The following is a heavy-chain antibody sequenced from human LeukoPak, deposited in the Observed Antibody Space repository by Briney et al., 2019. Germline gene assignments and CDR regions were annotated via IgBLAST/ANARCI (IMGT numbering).Heavy chain of an antibody. Sequence: KTGGPLRLSCAASGFTFSTYSVNGVREARGKAGECVSSITSSSSHTSYADSVKGRFTIYRENAKKSLYLQMNSLRAADTAVYYCASYCSDTSCYGVDDWGRGTLVTVSS. V-gene: IGHV3-21*01. CDR3: ASYCSDTSCYGVDD. CDR2: ITSSSSHT. J-gene: IGHJ4*02. CDR1: GFTFSTYS. D-gene: IGHD2-2*01.